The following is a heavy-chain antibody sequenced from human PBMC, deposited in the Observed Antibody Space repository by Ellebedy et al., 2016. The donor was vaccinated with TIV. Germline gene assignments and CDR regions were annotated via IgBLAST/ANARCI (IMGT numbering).Heavy chain of an antibody. CDR1: GYTFTNYY. D-gene: IGHD3-10*01. Sequence: AASVKVSCKASGYTFTNYYMHWVRQAPGQGLEWMGMISPSGGSTNYAQKFQGRVTMTRDTSTTTVYMKLSSLRSEDTAVYYCARGIIATSHYDMDVWGQGTTVTVSS. J-gene: IGHJ6*02. V-gene: IGHV1-46*01. CDR2: ISPSGGST. CDR3: ARGIIATSHYDMDV.